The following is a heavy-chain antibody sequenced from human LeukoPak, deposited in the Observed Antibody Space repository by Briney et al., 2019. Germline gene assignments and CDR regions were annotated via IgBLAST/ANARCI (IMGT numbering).Heavy chain of an antibody. V-gene: IGHV6-1*01. CDR1: GDSVASNNGA. CDR3: ARDLGTSGWYTFDY. CDR2: TYYRSKWYN. D-gene: IGHD6-19*01. J-gene: IGHJ4*02. Sequence: SQTLSLTCAISGDSVASNNGAWNWIRQSPSRGLEWLGRTYYRSKWYNDYAMPMKGRISINPDTSKNQFSLQVNSVTPEDTAIYYCARDLGTSGWYTFDYWGQGTLVNVSS.